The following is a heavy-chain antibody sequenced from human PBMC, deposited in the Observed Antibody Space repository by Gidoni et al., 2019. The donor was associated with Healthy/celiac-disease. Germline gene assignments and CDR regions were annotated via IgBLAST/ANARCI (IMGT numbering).Heavy chain of an antibody. D-gene: IGHD3-9*01. CDR3: ARGPRGTGRYFDY. Sequence: SRVTISVDTSKNQFSLKLSSVTAADTAVYYCARGPRGTGRYFDYWGQGTLVTVSS. J-gene: IGHJ4*02. V-gene: IGHV4-34*01.